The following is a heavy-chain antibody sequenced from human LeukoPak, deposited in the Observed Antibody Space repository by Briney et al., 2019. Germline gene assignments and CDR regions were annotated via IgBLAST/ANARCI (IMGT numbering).Heavy chain of an antibody. V-gene: IGHV4-30-4*01. D-gene: IGHD3-3*01. CDR2: IYYSGST. Sequence: SQTLSLTCTVSGGSISDDYYWSWIRQPPGKGLEWIGFIYYSGSTYYNPSFKSQLTISVDTSKNQFSLKLSSVTAADTAVYYCAGTVFGVVTDDAFDIWGQGTMVTVSS. CDR1: GGSISDDYY. CDR3: AGTVFGVVTDDAFDI. J-gene: IGHJ3*02.